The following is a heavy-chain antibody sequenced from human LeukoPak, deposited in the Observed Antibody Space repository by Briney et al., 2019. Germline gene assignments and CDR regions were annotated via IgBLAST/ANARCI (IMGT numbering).Heavy chain of an antibody. CDR3: ASNIAARPKYFDY. CDR2: INHSGST. CDR1: GGSFSGYY. Sequence: PSETLSLTCAVYGGSFSGYYWSWIRQPPGKGLEWIGEINHSGSTNYNPSLTSRVTISVDTSKNQFSLKLSSVTAADTAVYYCASNIAARPKYFDYWGQGTLVTVSS. J-gene: IGHJ4*02. D-gene: IGHD6-6*01. V-gene: IGHV4-34*01.